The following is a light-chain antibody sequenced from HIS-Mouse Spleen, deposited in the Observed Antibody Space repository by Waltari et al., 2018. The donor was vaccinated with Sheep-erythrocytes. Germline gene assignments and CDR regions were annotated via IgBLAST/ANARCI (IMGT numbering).Light chain of an antibody. CDR2: AAS. V-gene: IGKV1-12*01. CDR3: QQANSFPIT. CDR1: KGISSW. J-gene: IGKJ5*01. Sequence: DIQMTQSPSSVSASVGDSVHITCRASKGISSWLAWYQQKPGKAPKLLIYAASSLQSGVPSRFSGSGSGTDFTLTISSLQPEDFATYYCQQANSFPITFGQGTRLEIK.